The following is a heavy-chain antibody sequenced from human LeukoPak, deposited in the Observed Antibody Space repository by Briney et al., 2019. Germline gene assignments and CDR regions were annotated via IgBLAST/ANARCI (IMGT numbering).Heavy chain of an antibody. V-gene: IGHV1-69*13. Sequence: ASVKVSCKASGGTFSSYAISWVRQAPGQGLEWMGGVIPIFGTANYAQKFQGRVTITADESTSTAYMELSSLRSEDTAVYYCARVGQTGTTSHAFDIWGQGTMVTASS. CDR3: ARVGQTGTTSHAFDI. J-gene: IGHJ3*02. CDR2: VIPIFGTA. CDR1: GGTFSSYA. D-gene: IGHD1-7*01.